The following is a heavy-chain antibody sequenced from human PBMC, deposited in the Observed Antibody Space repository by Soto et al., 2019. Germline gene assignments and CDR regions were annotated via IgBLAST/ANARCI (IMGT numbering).Heavy chain of an antibody. CDR1: GYTFTSYG. CDR3: ARVYCSGGSCYSSFACSYYYYYMDV. J-gene: IGHJ6*03. D-gene: IGHD2-15*01. V-gene: IGHV1-18*01. CDR2: ISAYNGNT. Sequence: QVQLVQSGAEVKKPGASVKVSCKASGYTFTSYGISWVRQAPGQGLEWMGWISAYNGNTNYAQKLQGRVTMTTDTSTSTADMELGSLRSDDTAVYYCARVYCSGGSCYSSFACSYYYYYMDVWGKGTTVTVSS.